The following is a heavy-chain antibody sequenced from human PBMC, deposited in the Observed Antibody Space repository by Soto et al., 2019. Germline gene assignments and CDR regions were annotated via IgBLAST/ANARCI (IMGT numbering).Heavy chain of an antibody. Sequence: QVQVVESGGGVVQPGKSLRLSCAASAFTLSKFVMHWLRQAPGRGLEWVAVTSKDGSNTFYADSVKGRFTISRDNSKNTVYLQMNSLRTEDTAVYYCARGNLDVWGQGTTVTVSS. V-gene: IGHV3-30-3*01. D-gene: IGHD1-7*01. CDR3: ARGNLDV. J-gene: IGHJ6*02. CDR2: TSKDGSNT. CDR1: AFTLSKFV.